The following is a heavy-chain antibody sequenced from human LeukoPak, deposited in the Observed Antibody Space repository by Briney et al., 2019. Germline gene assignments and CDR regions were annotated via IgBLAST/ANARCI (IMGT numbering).Heavy chain of an antibody. CDR3: ARGPDILTGYSSAEFDY. Sequence: GASVKVSCKASGYTFTSYDINWVRQATGQGLEWMGWMNPNSGNTGYAQKFQGRVTMTRNTSISTAYMELSSLRSEDTAVYYCARGPDILTGYSSAEFDYWGQGTLVTVSS. D-gene: IGHD3-9*01. CDR2: MNPNSGNT. CDR1: GYTFTSYD. V-gene: IGHV1-8*01. J-gene: IGHJ4*02.